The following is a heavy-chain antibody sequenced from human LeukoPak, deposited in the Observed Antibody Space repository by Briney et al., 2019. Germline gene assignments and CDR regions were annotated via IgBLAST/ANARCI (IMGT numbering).Heavy chain of an antibody. V-gene: IGHV3-23*01. Sequence: GGSLRLSCAASGFTFSSYAMSWVRQAPGKGLEWVSAISGSGGSTYYADSVKGRFTISRDNSKNTLYLQMNSLRAEDTAVYYCATNYYDSSSYYLYYFDYWGQGTLVTVSS. D-gene: IGHD3-22*01. J-gene: IGHJ4*02. CDR1: GFTFSSYA. CDR2: ISGSGGST. CDR3: ATNYYDSSSYYLYYFDY.